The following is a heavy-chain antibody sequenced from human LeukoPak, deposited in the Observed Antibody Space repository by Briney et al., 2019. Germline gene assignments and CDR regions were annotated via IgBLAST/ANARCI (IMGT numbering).Heavy chain of an antibody. CDR2: IKPDGSEK. Sequence: GGSLRLSCAAAGFTFSSYWMTWVRQAPGKGLEWVANIKPDGSEKYYVDSVKGRFTISRDNAKNSLYLQMNSLRAEDTAVYYCASGYSSSWATFDYWGQGTLVTVSS. CDR1: GFTFSSYW. V-gene: IGHV3-7*01. J-gene: IGHJ4*02. D-gene: IGHD6-13*01. CDR3: ASGYSSSWATFDY.